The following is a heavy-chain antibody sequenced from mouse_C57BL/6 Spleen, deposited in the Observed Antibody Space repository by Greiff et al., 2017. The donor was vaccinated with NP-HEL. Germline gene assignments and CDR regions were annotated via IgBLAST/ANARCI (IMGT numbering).Heavy chain of an antibody. D-gene: IGHD1-1*01. V-gene: IGHV3-6*01. J-gene: IGHJ2*01. CDR3: AREGLKYYGSSLYYFDY. CDR1: GYSITSGYY. CDR2: ISYDGSN. Sequence: EVQLQQSGPGLVKPSQSLSLTCSVTGYSITSGYYWNWIRQFPGNKLEWMGYISYDGSNNYNPSLKNRISITRDTSKNQFFLKLNSVTTEDTATYYCAREGLKYYGSSLYYFDYWGQGTTLTVSS.